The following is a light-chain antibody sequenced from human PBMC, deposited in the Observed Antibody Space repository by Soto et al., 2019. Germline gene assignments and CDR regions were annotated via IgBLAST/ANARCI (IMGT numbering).Light chain of an antibody. CDR2: GAS. Sequence: EIVLTHSPGTLSLSPGERATLSCRASQRVSSTYLAWYQQKPGQAPRLLIYGASSRATGIPDRFRGSGSGTDFTLTISRVAPEDFAVYYCQQYVGLPITFGQGTRLEIK. CDR3: QQYVGLPIT. J-gene: IGKJ5*01. V-gene: IGKV3-20*01. CDR1: QRVSSTY.